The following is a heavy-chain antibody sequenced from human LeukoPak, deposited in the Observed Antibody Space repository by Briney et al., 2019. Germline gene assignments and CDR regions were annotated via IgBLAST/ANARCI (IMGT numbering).Heavy chain of an antibody. Sequence: GASVKVSCKASGYTFTSYGISWVRQAPGQGLEWMGIINPSGGSTSYAQKFQGRVTMTRDMSTSTAYMELRSLRSDDTAVYYCARGSPPRVYYDRSGYYSYYFDYWGQGTLVTVSS. CDR1: GYTFTSYG. CDR3: ARGSPPRVYYDRSGYYSYYFDY. V-gene: IGHV1-46*01. CDR2: INPSGGST. J-gene: IGHJ4*02. D-gene: IGHD3-22*01.